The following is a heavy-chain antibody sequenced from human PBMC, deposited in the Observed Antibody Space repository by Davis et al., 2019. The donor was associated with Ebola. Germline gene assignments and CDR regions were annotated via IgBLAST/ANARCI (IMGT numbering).Heavy chain of an antibody. CDR1: GFPSSSYG. CDR3: ARGRLTYYYYGMDV. Sequence: GGSLRLSCAASGFPSSSYGMHWVRQAPGKGLEWVAVISYDGSNKYYADSVKGRFTISRDNSKNTLYLQMNSLRAEDTAVYYCARGRLTYYYYGMDVWGQGTTVTVSS. D-gene: IGHD2-8*01. V-gene: IGHV3-30*03. CDR2: ISYDGSNK. J-gene: IGHJ6*02.